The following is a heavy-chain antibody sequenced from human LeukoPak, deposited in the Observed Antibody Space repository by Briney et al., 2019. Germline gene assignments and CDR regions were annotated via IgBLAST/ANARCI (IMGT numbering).Heavy chain of an antibody. Sequence: PGGSLRLSCTASGFTFSSYWMHWVRQAPGKGQMWVSRISNDGSTTSYADSVKGRFTISRDNSKNSLYLQMNSLRAEDTAVYYCARAGDYHFHYWGQGTLVTVSS. CDR2: ISNDGSTT. V-gene: IGHV3-74*01. D-gene: IGHD4-17*01. CDR1: GFTFSSYW. J-gene: IGHJ4*02. CDR3: ARAGDYHFHY.